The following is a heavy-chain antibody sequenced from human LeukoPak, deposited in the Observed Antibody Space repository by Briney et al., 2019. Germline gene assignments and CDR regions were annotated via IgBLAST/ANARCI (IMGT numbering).Heavy chain of an antibody. CDR3: ARGSSSGFGELLLNPLDY. Sequence: HPGGSLRLSCAASGFTFSSYWMSWVRQAPGKGLEWVSVIYSGGSTYYADSVKGRFTISRDNSKNTLYLQMSSLRAEDTAVYYCARGSSSGFGELLLNPLDYWGQGTLVTVSS. V-gene: IGHV3-53*01. CDR1: GFTFSSYW. CDR2: IYSGGST. D-gene: IGHD3-10*01. J-gene: IGHJ4*02.